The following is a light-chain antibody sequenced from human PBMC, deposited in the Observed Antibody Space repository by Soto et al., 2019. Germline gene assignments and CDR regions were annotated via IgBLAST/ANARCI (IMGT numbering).Light chain of an antibody. CDR2: GAS. J-gene: IGKJ2*01. CDR1: QSVNSN. V-gene: IGKV3-15*01. Sequence: EVAMTQSPATLSVSPGEGATLSCRASQSVNSNLAWYQQRPGQAPRLLIYGASTRATGIPARFSGSGSGTEFTLTISSLQSEDFAIYYCQQYIDWPPRYTFGQGTKLEI. CDR3: QQYIDWPPRYT.